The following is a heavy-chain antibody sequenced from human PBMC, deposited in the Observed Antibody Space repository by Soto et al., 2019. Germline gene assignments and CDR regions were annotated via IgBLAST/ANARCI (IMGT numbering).Heavy chain of an antibody. Sequence: ASVKVSCKASGYTFTSYGISWARQAPGQGLEWMGWISAYNGNTNYAQKLQGRVTMTTDTSTSTACMELRSLRSDDTAVYYCARDLTRMVRGVMGYWGQGTLVTVSS. CDR2: ISAYNGNT. CDR3: ARDLTRMVRGVMGY. D-gene: IGHD3-10*01. V-gene: IGHV1-18*01. J-gene: IGHJ4*02. CDR1: GYTFTSYG.